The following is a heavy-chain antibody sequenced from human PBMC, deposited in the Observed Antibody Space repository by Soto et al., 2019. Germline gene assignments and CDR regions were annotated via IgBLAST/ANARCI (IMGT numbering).Heavy chain of an antibody. J-gene: IGHJ4*02. Sequence: SETLSLTCAVSGASISSSSYSWSWIRQPPGKCLEWIGYIYHSGSPYYNPSLKSRVTISVDRSKNQFSLKLTSVTAADTALYYCARAAPGNDYSNYRYYFDYWGQGTLVTVYS. D-gene: IGHD4-4*01. CDR2: IYHSGSP. V-gene: IGHV4-30-2*01. CDR1: GASISSSSYS. CDR3: ARAAPGNDYSNYRYYFDY.